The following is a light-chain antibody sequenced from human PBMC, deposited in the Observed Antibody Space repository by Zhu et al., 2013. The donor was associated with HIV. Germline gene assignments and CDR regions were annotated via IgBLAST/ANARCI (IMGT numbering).Light chain of an antibody. CDR2: DNK. J-gene: IGLJ3*02. CDR1: SSNIGNNY. CDR3: ASWDGRLGV. V-gene: IGLV1-51*01. Sequence: QSVLTQPPSISAAPGQKVTIFCSGSSSNIGNNYVSWYQQLPGAAPRLLIYDNKNRPSGVSDRFAGSKSGTSGTLVITALQTEDEADYYCASWDGRLGVFGGGTKVTVL.